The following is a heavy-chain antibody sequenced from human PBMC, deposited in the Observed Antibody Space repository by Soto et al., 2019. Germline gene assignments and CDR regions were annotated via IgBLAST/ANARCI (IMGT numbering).Heavy chain of an antibody. J-gene: IGHJ6*02. Sequence: ASVKVSCKASGYTFSTYYMHWVRQAPGQGLEWMGIINPGSGSTSYAQKFRGRVTLTRDTSTNTVYVEMSSLRSEGTAVYYCARGRLITIFGAEGDVWGQGTTVTVSS. CDR2: INPGSGST. D-gene: IGHD3-3*01. CDR3: ARGRLITIFGAEGDV. V-gene: IGHV1-46*01. CDR1: GYTFSTYY.